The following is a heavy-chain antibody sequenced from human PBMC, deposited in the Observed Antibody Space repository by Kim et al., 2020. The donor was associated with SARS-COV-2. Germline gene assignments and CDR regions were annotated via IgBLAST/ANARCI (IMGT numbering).Heavy chain of an antibody. CDR1: GFTFSSYS. Sequence: GGSLRLSCAASGFTFSSYSMNWVRQAPGKGLEWVSSISSSSSYIYYADSVKGRFTISRDNAKNSLYLQMNSLRAEDTAVYYCARDRVGYGMDVWGQGTTVTVSS. D-gene: IGHD2-15*01. V-gene: IGHV3-21*01. CDR3: ARDRVGYGMDV. J-gene: IGHJ6*02. CDR2: ISSSSSYI.